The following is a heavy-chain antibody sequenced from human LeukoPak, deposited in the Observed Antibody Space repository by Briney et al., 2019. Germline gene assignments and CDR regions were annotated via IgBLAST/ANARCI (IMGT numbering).Heavy chain of an antibody. V-gene: IGHV1-2*02. CDR1: GYTFTGYY. J-gene: IGHJ5*02. Sequence: ASVKVSCKASGYTFTGYYMHWVRQAPGQGLEWMGWINPNSGGTNYAQKFQGRVTMTRDTSISTAYMELSRLRSDGTAVYYCARDRACSSTSCYRWFDPWGQGTLVTVSS. D-gene: IGHD2-2*01. CDR3: ARDRACSSTSCYRWFDP. CDR2: INPNSGGT.